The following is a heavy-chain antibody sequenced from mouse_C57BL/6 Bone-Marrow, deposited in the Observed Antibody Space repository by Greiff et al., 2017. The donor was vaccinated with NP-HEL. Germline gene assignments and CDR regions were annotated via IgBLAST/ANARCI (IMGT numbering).Heavy chain of an antibody. V-gene: IGHV1-63*01. D-gene: IGHD1-1*01. CDR3: ARTTTVVAFDY. Sequence: VKLQESGAELVRPGTSVKMSCKASGYTFTNYWIGWAKQRPGHGLEWIGDIYPGGGYTNYNEKFKGKATLTADKSSSTAYMQFSSLTSEDSAIYYCARTTTVVAFDYWGQGTTLTVSS. CDR1: GYTFTNYW. CDR2: IYPGGGYT. J-gene: IGHJ2*01.